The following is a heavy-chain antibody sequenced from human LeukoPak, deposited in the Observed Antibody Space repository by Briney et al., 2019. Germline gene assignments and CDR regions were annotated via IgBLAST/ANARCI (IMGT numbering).Heavy chain of an antibody. CDR3: ARLPTFYYDSSGYHYDY. CDR1: GFTFNNYA. V-gene: IGHV3-23*01. J-gene: IGHJ4*02. Sequence: GGSLRLSCVASGFTFNNYAMSWVRQAPGRGLEWASSTAGSGISKNYADSVKGRFTISKDKSKNTLYLQMDNLRAEDTGVYFCARLPTFYYDSSGYHYDYWGQGTLVTVSS. D-gene: IGHD3-22*01. CDR2: TAGSGISK.